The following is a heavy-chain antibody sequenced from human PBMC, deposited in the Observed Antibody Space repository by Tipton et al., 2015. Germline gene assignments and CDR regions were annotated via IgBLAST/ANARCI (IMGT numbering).Heavy chain of an antibody. V-gene: IGHV4-59*01. CDR3: ARGWAAAAYYYFPMDV. D-gene: IGHD6-13*01. Sequence: VKPSETLSLTCTVSGGSISSYYWNWIRQSPGKGLEWIGYIYSSATTSYSSALRSRVTISVDTSKNQFSLKLSSVTAADTAVYYCARGWAAAAYYYFPMDVWGQGTTVTVSS. CDR1: GGSISSYY. J-gene: IGHJ6*02. CDR2: IYSSATT.